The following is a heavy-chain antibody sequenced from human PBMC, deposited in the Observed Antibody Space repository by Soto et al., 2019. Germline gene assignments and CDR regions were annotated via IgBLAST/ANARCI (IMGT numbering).Heavy chain of an antibody. J-gene: IGHJ6*03. CDR3: ARDSQCSSTSCYLPNYYYYYYMDV. V-gene: IGHV3-21*01. D-gene: IGHD2-2*01. CDR2: ISSSSSYI. Sequence: PGGSLRLSCAASGFTFSSYSMNWVRQAPGKGLEWVSSISSSSSYIYYADSVKGRFTISRDNAKNSLYLQMNSLRAEDTAVYYCARDSQCSSTSCYLPNYYYYYYMDVWGKGTTVTVSS. CDR1: GFTFSSYS.